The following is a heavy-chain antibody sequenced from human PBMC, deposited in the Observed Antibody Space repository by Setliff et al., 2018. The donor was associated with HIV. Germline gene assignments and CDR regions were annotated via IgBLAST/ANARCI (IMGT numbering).Heavy chain of an antibody. J-gene: IGHJ6*02. D-gene: IGHD3-10*01. CDR2: IYTSGST. V-gene: IGHV4-61*02. CDR1: GGSISSGSYY. CDR3: ARITMVRGVYYGMDV. Sequence: PSETLSLTCTVSGGSISSGSYYWSWIRQPAGKGLEWIGRIYTSGSTNYNPSLKSRVTISVDTSKNQFSLKLSSVTAADTAVYYCARITMVRGVYYGMDVWGQGTTVTVSS.